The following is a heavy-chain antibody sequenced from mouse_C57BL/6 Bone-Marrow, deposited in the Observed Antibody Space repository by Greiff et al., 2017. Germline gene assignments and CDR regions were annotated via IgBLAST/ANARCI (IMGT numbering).Heavy chain of an antibody. CDR2: ISSGSSTI. Sequence: VKLVESGGGLVKPGGSLKLSCAASGFTFSDYGMHWVRQAPEKGLEWVAYISSGSSTIYYADTVKGRFTISRDNAKNTLFLQMTSLRSEDTAMYYCARPGYYGSSPFDYWGQGTTLTVSS. J-gene: IGHJ2*01. V-gene: IGHV5-17*01. CDR1: GFTFSDYG. D-gene: IGHD1-1*01. CDR3: ARPGYYGSSPFDY.